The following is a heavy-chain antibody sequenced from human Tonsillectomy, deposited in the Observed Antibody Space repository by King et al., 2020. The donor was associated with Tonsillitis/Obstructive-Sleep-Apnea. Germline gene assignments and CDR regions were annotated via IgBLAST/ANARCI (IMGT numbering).Heavy chain of an antibody. Sequence: QLQESGPGLVKPSETLSLTCTVSGGSISSYYWSWLRQPPGKGLEWIGYIYYSGSTNYNPSLKSRVTISVDTSKNQFSLKLSSVTAADTAVYYCARVAYFNYYMDVWGKGTTVTVSS. CDR3: ARVAYFNYYMDV. J-gene: IGHJ6*03. CDR2: IYYSGST. D-gene: IGHD2-21*01. V-gene: IGHV4-59*01. CDR1: GGSISSYY.